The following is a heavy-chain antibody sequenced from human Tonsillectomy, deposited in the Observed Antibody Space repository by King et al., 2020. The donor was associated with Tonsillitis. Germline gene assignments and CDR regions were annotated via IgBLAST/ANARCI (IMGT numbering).Heavy chain of an antibody. CDR3: ASLVRRGYSYGYLDYFDY. CDR2: IYYSGST. J-gene: IGHJ4*02. Sequence: QLQESGPGLVKPSETLSLTCTVSGDSISSSSYYWGWIRQPPGKGLEWIGSIYYSGSTYYNPSLKSRVTISVDTSKNQFSLKLSSVTAADTAVYYCASLVRRGYSYGYLDYFDYWGQGTLVTVSS. CDR1: GDSISSSSYY. V-gene: IGHV4-39*01. D-gene: IGHD5-18*01.